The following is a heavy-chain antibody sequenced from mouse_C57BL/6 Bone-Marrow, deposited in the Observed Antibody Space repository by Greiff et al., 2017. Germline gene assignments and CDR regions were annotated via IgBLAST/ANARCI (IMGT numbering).Heavy chain of an antibody. Sequence: EVMLVESGGGLVKPGGSLKLSCAASGFTFSDYGMHWVRQAPEKGLEWVAYISSGSSTIYYADKVKGRFTISRDNAKNTLFLQMTSLRSEDTAMYYCARLFAYWGQGTLVTVSA. J-gene: IGHJ3*01. CDR1: GFTFSDYG. CDR2: ISSGSSTI. CDR3: ARLFAY. V-gene: IGHV5-17*01.